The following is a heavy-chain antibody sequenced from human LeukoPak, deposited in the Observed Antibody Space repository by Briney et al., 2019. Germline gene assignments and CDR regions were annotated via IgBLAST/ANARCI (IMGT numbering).Heavy chain of an antibody. CDR3: ARPDPDYDILTGYYSPSYYFDY. Sequence: ASVKVSCKASGYTLTIYGISWVRPAPGQGLERMGWISAYNGNTNYAQKLQGRVTMTTDTSTSTAYMELRSLRSDDTAVYYCARPDPDYDILTGYYSPSYYFDYWGQGTLVTVSS. CDR1: GYTLTIYG. CDR2: ISAYNGNT. V-gene: IGHV1-18*04. J-gene: IGHJ4*02. D-gene: IGHD3-9*01.